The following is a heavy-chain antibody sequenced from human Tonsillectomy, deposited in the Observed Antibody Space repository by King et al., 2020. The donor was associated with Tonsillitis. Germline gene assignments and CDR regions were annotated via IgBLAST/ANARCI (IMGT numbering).Heavy chain of an antibody. J-gene: IGHJ4*02. D-gene: IGHD5-18*01. CDR1: GYTFTGYY. CDR3: ARDVGGYSYGLFNY. V-gene: IGHV1-2*02. CDR2: INPNSGDT. Sequence: QLVQSGAEVKKPGASVKVSCKASGYTFTGYYIHWVRQAPGQGLEWMGWINPNSGDTNYAQKFQGRVTMTRDTSISTAYMELSRLRSDDTAVYYCARDVGGYSYGLFNYWGQGTLVTVSS.